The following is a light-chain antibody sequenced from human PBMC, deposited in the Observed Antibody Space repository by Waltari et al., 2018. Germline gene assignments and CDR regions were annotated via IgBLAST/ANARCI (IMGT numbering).Light chain of an antibody. J-gene: IGLJ3*02. CDR1: SSDVGSYNS. V-gene: IGLV2-14*03. CDR3: SSQSSNNVVL. Sequence: SALTQPASVSGSPGQSITISCTGISSDVGSYNSVSWYQAHPGQGPKVIIYDVSDRPSGVSARFSGSKSGNTASLTISGLQAEDEADYYCSSQSSNNVVLFGGGTKVTVL. CDR2: DVS.